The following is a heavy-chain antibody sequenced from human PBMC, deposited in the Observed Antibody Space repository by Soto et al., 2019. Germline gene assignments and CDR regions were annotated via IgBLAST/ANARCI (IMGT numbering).Heavy chain of an antibody. D-gene: IGHD2-15*01. J-gene: IGHJ4*02. CDR2: IIPIFGTA. V-gene: IGHV1-69*13. CDR1: GGNFSSCA. CDR3: ARWEPLGGNHFDY. Sequence: SVRVSYRASGGNFSSCATTWVRQAPGQGLEWMGGIIPIFGTANYAQKFQGRVTITADESTSTAYMELSSLRSEDTAVYYCARWEPLGGNHFDYWGQGTLVNVSS.